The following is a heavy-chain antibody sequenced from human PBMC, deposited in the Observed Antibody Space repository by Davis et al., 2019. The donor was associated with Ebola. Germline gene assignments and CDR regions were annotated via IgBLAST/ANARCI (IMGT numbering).Heavy chain of an antibody. Sequence: SETLSLTCTVSGGSISSYYWSWIRQPPGKGLEWIGYIYYSGSTNYNPSLKSRVTISVDTSKNQFSLKLSSVTAADTAVYYCARDRGVRGVGTYYYYGMDVWGKGTTVTVSS. CDR1: GGSISSYY. J-gene: IGHJ6*04. CDR2: IYYSGST. CDR3: ARDRGVRGVGTYYYYGMDV. D-gene: IGHD3-10*01. V-gene: IGHV4-59*01.